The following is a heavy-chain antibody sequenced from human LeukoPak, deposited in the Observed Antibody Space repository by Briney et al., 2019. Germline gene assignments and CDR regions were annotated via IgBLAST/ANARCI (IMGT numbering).Heavy chain of an antibody. V-gene: IGHV3-33*01. Sequence: GGSLRLSCAASGFSFSSYGMHWVRQAPGKGLEWVAVIWHDGTNKYYADSVKGRFTISRDNSKNTLFLQMNSLRAEDTAVYYCARDGLSNNWYEFDCWGQGALVTVSS. J-gene: IGHJ4*02. CDR1: GFSFSSYG. CDR3: ARDGLSNNWYEFDC. D-gene: IGHD1-1*01. CDR2: IWHDGTNK.